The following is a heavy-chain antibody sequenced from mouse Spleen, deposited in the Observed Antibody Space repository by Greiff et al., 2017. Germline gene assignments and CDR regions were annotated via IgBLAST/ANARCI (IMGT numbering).Heavy chain of an antibody. Sequence: VKLQESGPGLVAPSQSLSITCTVSGFSLTSYAISWVRQPPGKGLEWLGVIWTGGGTNYNSALKSRLSISKDNSKSQVFLKMNSLQTDDTARYYCAREGDYGSRGGFAYWGQGTLVTVSA. J-gene: IGHJ3*01. CDR3: AREGDYGSRGGFAY. CDR1: GFSLTSYA. V-gene: IGHV2-9-1*01. CDR2: IWTGGGT. D-gene: IGHD1-1*01.